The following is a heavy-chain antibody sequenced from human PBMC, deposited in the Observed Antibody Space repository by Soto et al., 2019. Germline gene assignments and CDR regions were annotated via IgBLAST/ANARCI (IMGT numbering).Heavy chain of an antibody. CDR3: ARRGYSYGLEFYDY. J-gene: IGHJ4*01. CDR2: IKQDGSEK. CDR1: GFTFSSYW. D-gene: IGHD5-18*01. V-gene: IGHV3-7*01. Sequence: EVQLVESGGGLVQPGGSLRLSCAVSGFTFSSYWMSWVRQAPGKGLEWVANIKQDGSEKYYVDSVKGRFTISRDNAKNSLFLQMNSLRAEDTAVFYCARRGYSYGLEFYDYWGQEPWSPSPQ.